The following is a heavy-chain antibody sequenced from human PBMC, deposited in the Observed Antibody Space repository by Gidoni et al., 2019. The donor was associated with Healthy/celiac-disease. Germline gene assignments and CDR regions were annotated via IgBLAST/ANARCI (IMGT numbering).Heavy chain of an antibody. Sequence: EVQLVDSGGGLVKPGGSLRLSCSASRFTFSSYSMHWVRQAPGKGLEWVSYISSRSSYIYYADSVKGRFNISRDNAKNSLYLQMNSLRAEDTAVYYCARKQEVRGVPDYYYYGMDVWGQGTTVTVSS. D-gene: IGHD3-10*01. V-gene: IGHV3-21*01. J-gene: IGHJ6*02. CDR2: ISSRSSYI. CDR3: ARKQEVRGVPDYYYYGMDV. CDR1: RFTFSSYS.